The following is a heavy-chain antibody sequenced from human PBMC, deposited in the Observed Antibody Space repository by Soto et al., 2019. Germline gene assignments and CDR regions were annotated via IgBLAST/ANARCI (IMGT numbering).Heavy chain of an antibody. CDR2: ISSSSSYI. CDR1: GSTFSSYS. V-gene: IGHV3-21*01. Sequence: PGGSLRLSCAASGSTFSSYSMNWVRQAPGKGLEWVSSISSSSSYIYYADSVKGRFTISRDNAKNSLYLQMNSLRAEDTAVYYCARVPTYYYDSSGYSPFDYWGQGTLVTVSS. J-gene: IGHJ4*02. D-gene: IGHD3-22*01. CDR3: ARVPTYYYDSSGYSPFDY.